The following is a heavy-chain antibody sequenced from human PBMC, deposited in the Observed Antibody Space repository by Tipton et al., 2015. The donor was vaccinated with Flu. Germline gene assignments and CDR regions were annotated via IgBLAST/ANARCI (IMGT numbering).Heavy chain of an antibody. CDR1: GSSISSGSYY. V-gene: IGHV4-61*02. Sequence: TLSLTCTVSGSSISSGSYYWSWIRQPAGKGLEWIGRIYTSGSTNYNPSLKSRVTISVDTSKNQFSLKLSSVTAADTAVYYCASRLNGDVDYWGQGTLVTV. D-gene: IGHD3-10*01. CDR3: ASRLNGDVDY. J-gene: IGHJ4*02. CDR2: IYTSGST.